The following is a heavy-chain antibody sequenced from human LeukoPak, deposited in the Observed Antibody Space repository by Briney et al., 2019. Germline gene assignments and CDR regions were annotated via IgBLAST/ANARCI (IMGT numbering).Heavy chain of an antibody. CDR2: IKSKTDGGTT. CDR1: GFTFSNAW. V-gene: IGHV3-15*01. CDR3: TTDPGAEWEPQYAFDI. J-gene: IGHJ3*02. Sequence: KSGGSLRLSCAASGFTFSNAWMSWVRQAPGKGLEWVGRIKSKTDGGTTDYAAPVKGRFTISRDDSKNTLHLQMNSLKTEDTAVYYCTTDPGAEWEPQYAFDIWGQGTMVTVSS. D-gene: IGHD1-26*01.